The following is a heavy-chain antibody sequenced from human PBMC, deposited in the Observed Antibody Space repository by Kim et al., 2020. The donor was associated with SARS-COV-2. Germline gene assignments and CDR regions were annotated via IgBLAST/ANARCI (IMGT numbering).Heavy chain of an antibody. V-gene: IGHV3-21*01. Sequence: GGSLRLSCAASGFTFSSYSMNWVRQAPGKGLEWVSSISSSSSYIYYADSVKGRFTISRDNAKNSLYLQMNSLRAEDTAVYYCARGKLGMGATYYYGMDVWGQGTTVTVSS. CDR1: GFTFSSYS. J-gene: IGHJ6*02. CDR2: ISSSSSYI. D-gene: IGHD7-27*01. CDR3: ARGKLGMGATYYYGMDV.